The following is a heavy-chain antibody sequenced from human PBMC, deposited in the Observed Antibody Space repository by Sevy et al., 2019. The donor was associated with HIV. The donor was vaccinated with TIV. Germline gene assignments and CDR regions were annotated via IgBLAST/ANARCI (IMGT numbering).Heavy chain of an antibody. V-gene: IGHV3-48*01. CDR1: GFTFSDDS. Sequence: QGGSLRLSCAASGFTFSDDSMNWVRQAPGKGLEWVAYISGRSSTISYADSVKGRFIVSRDNAMNSLYLQMNSLRAEDTAFYFCARESGSYRRNDFDSWGQGTLVTVSS. D-gene: IGHD1-26*01. CDR2: ISGRSSTI. CDR3: ARESGSYRRNDFDS. J-gene: IGHJ4*02.